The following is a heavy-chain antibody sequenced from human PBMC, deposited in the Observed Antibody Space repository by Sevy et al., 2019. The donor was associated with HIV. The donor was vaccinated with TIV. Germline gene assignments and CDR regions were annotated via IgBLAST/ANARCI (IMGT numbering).Heavy chain of an antibody. D-gene: IGHD3-22*01. CDR3: ARVDAYYDKGFDP. CDR2: ISSGNTYT. J-gene: IGHJ5*02. CDR1: GLIFSDYY. Sequence: GGSLRLSCAASGLIFSDYYMGWVRQAPGKGLEWVADISSGNTYTNYADSVKGRFTISRDNAKKSLYLQMNTLRAEDTAVYYCARVDAYYDKGFDPWGQGTLVTVSS. V-gene: IGHV3-11*06.